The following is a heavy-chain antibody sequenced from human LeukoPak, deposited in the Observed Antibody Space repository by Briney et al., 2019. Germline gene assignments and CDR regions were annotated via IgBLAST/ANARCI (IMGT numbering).Heavy chain of an antibody. CDR3: ARTTIFGVVIKFDY. CDR2: LYSSGST. CDR1: GGSISSYY. J-gene: IGHJ4*02. Sequence: SETLSLTCTVSGGSISSYYWSWIRQPAGKGLEWIGRLYSSGSTHYNPSLKSRVTMSVDTSKNQFSLKLSSVTAADTAVYYCARTTIFGVVIKFDYWGQGTLVTVSS. D-gene: IGHD3-3*01. V-gene: IGHV4-4*07.